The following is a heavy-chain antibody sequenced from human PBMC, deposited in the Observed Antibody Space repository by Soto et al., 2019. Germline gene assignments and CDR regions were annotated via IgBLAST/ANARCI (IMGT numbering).Heavy chain of an antibody. J-gene: IGHJ1*01. CDR2: ISSSSSTI. D-gene: IGHD6-13*01. CDR1: GFTFSSYS. V-gene: IGHV3-48*01. CDR3: ARVEVAAAGG. Sequence: EVQLVESGGGLVQPGGSLRLSCAASGFTFSSYSMNWVRQAPGKGLEWVSYISSSSSTIYYADSVKGRFTISRDNAKNSLYLQMNSLRAEYTAVYYCARVEVAAAGGWGQGTLVTVSS.